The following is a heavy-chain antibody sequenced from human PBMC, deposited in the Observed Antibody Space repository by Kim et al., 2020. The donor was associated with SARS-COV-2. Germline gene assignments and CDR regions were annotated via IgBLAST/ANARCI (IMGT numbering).Heavy chain of an antibody. CDR2: INSDGSST. CDR3: ARDLERITIFGVVIPYYYYYGIDV. J-gene: IGHJ6*02. D-gene: IGHD3-3*01. V-gene: IGHV3-74*01. CDR1: GFTFSSYW. Sequence: GGSLRLSCAASGFTFSSYWMHWVRQAPGKGLVWVSRINSDGSSTSYADSVKGRFTISRDNAKNTLYLQMNSLRAEDTAVYYCARDLERITIFGVVIPYYYYYGIDVWGQGTTVTVSS.